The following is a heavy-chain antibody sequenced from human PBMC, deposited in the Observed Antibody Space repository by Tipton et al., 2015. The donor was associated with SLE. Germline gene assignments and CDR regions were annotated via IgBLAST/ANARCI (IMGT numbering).Heavy chain of an antibody. CDR1: GFTFSIYS. D-gene: IGHD2-15*01. CDR2: ISSSSSYI. J-gene: IGHJ5*02. V-gene: IGHV3-21*01. Sequence: LRLSCAASGFTFSIYSMNWVRQAPGKGLEWVSSISSSSSYIYYADSVKGRFTISRDNAKNSLYLQMNSLRAEDTAVYYCARAATARVYWFDPWGQGTLVTVSS. CDR3: ARAATARVYWFDP.